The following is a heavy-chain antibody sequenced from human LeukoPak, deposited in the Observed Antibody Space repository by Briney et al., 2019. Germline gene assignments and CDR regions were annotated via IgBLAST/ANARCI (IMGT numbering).Heavy chain of an antibody. J-gene: IGHJ6*02. CDR3: ARDKEDSAYYYYYYGMDV. CDR1: GYTFTSYA. Sequence: GASVKVSCKASGYTFTSYAMNWVRQAPGQGLEWMGWINTNTGNPTYAQGFTERFVFSLDTSVSTAYLQISSLKAEDTAVYYCARDKEDSAYYYYYYGMDVWGQGTTVTVSS. V-gene: IGHV7-4-1*02. CDR2: INTNTGNP. D-gene: IGHD3-10*01.